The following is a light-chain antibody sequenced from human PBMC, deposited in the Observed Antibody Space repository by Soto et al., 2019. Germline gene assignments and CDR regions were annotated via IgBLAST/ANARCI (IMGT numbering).Light chain of an antibody. CDR1: QSISTY. CDR2: GAS. V-gene: IGKV1-39*01. J-gene: IGKJ2*01. Sequence: DIQMTQSPSSLSASVGDRVTITCRASQSISTYLNWYQQKPGKAPKLLIYGASNLQSGVPSRFSGSGSGTDFTLTISSLHPEDFATYYCQQSYSTPMYTFGQGTKLEIK. CDR3: QQSYSTPMYT.